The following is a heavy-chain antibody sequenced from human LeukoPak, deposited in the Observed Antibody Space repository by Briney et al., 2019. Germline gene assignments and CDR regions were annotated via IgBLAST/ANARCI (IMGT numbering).Heavy chain of an antibody. CDR3: ARCRRGVVVSALLPYWAH. J-gene: IGHJ4*02. CDR2: INHSGST. V-gene: IGHV4-34*01. D-gene: IGHD2-2*01. CDR1: GGSFSGYY. Sequence: PSETLSLTCAVYGGSFSGYYWSWIRQPPGEGLEWIGEINHSGSTNYNPSLKSRVTISVDTSKNQFSLKLSSVTAADTAVYYCARCRRGVVVSALLPYWAHWGQGTLVTVSS.